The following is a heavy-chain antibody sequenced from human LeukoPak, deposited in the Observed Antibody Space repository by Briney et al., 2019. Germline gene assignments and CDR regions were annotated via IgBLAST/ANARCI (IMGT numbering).Heavy chain of an antibody. Sequence: ASVKVSCKASGYTFTSYGISWVRQAPAQGLEWMGWISAYNGNTNYAQKLQGRVTMTTDTSTSTAYMELRSLRSDDTAVYYCARGGWFGELLLGYYYGMDVWGQGTTVTVSS. D-gene: IGHD3-10*01. CDR3: ARGGWFGELLLGYYYGMDV. J-gene: IGHJ6*02. CDR2: ISAYNGNT. V-gene: IGHV1-18*01. CDR1: GYTFTSYG.